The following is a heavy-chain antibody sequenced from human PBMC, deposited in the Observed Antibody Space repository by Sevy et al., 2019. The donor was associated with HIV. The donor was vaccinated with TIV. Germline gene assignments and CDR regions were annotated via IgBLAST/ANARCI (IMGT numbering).Heavy chain of an antibody. Sequence: GGSLRLSCAVSGFSFDSYGMTWVRQAPGKGLEWVSGISGSGTRTYYADSVKGRFIISRDNSKNTLYLQMNSLRSEDTAKYYCAKVGGGHYDPDEIGYYFYYYNMDVWGKGTTVTVSS. CDR3: AKVGGGHYDPDEIGYYFYYYNMDV. V-gene: IGHV3-23*01. CDR1: GFSFDSYG. CDR2: ISGSGTRT. D-gene: IGHD3-22*01. J-gene: IGHJ6*03.